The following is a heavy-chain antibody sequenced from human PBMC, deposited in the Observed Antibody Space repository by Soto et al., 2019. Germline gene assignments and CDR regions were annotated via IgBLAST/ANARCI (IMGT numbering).Heavy chain of an antibody. CDR2: INHSGST. V-gene: IGHV4-34*01. Sequence: SETLSLTCAVYGGSFSGYYWSWIRQPPGKGLEWIGEINHSGSTNYNPSLKSRVTISVDTSKNQFSLKLSSVTAADTAVYYCARGRGRRGGIVVVVAATGYYMDVWGKGTTVTVSS. CDR3: ARGRGRRGGIVVVVAATGYYMDV. CDR1: GGSFSGYY. D-gene: IGHD2-15*01. J-gene: IGHJ6*03.